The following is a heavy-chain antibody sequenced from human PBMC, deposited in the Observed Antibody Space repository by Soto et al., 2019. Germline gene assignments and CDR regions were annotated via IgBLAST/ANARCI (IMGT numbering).Heavy chain of an antibody. D-gene: IGHD3-16*01. Sequence: SLRLSCAASGFTVSSYTMSWVRQAPGQGLEWVSAISGSGGSTYYADSVKGRFTISRDNSKNTLYLQMNSLRAEDTAVYYGAKVAFGALRVGVNPHRFQHRGRGSLVTVSS. CDR1: GFTVSSYT. J-gene: IGHJ1*01. V-gene: IGHV3-23*01. CDR3: AKVAFGALRVGVNPHRFQH. CDR2: ISGSGGST.